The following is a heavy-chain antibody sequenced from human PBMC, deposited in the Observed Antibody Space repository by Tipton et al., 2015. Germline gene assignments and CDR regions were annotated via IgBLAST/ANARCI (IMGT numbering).Heavy chain of an antibody. Sequence: PGLVKPSQTLSLTCAISGDSVSSNSAAWNWIRQSPSRGLEWLGRTYYRSKWYNDYAVSVKSRITINPDTSKNQFSLQLNSVTPEDTAVYYCARASIIQGYYHDSSRYYLFNSWGQGTLVTVSS. CDR3: ARASIIQGYYHDSSRYYLFNS. J-gene: IGHJ1*01. CDR2: TYYRSKWYN. CDR1: GDSVSSNSAA. V-gene: IGHV6-1*01. D-gene: IGHD3-22*01.